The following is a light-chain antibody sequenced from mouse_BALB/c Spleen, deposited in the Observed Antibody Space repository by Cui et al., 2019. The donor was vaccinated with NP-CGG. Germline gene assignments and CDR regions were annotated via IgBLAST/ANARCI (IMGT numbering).Light chain of an antibody. Sequence: QAVLTQESALPTPPGETVTLTCRSSTGAVTTSNYANWVQEKPDHLFTGLIGGTNNRTPGVPARFSGSLIGDKAALTITGAQTEDEAIYFCALWYSNHWVFGGGTKLTVL. CDR3: ALWYSNHWV. J-gene: IGLJ1*01. CDR1: TGAVTTSNY. CDR2: GTN. V-gene: IGLV1*01.